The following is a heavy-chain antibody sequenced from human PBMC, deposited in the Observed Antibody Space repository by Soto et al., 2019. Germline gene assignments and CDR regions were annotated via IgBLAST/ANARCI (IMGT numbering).Heavy chain of an antibody. CDR1: GFTFSSYG. V-gene: IGHV3-30*18. D-gene: IGHD1-7*01. Sequence: LRLSCAASGFTFSSYGIHWVRQAPGKGLEWVEVISYDGSNKYYADSVKGRFTISRDNSKNTLYLQMNSLRAEDTAVYYCEKDSPGITLSYFGQGTLVALSS. J-gene: IGHJ4*02. CDR2: ISYDGSNK. CDR3: EKDSPGITLSY.